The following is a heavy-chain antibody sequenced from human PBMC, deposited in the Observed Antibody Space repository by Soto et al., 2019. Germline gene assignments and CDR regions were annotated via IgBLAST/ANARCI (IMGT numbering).Heavy chain of an antibody. D-gene: IGHD4-17*01. CDR3: ARDRAVTTVDAFDI. CDR2: IWYDGSYK. Sequence: GGSLRLSCAASGFTFSNYGMHWVRQAPGKGLEWVAIIWYDGSYKYYADSVKGRFTISRDNSKNTLYLETNSLRAEDTAVYYCARDRAVTTVDAFDIWGQGTMVTISS. CDR1: GFTFSNYG. J-gene: IGHJ3*02. V-gene: IGHV3-33*01.